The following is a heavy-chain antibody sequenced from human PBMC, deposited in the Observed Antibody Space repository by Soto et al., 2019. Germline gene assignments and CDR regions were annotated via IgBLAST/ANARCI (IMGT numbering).Heavy chain of an antibody. CDR1: GGSISSSNW. V-gene: IGHV4-4*02. CDR3: ATEKDGYSYGYFDY. Sequence: QVQLQESGPGLVKPSGTLSLTCAVSGGSISSSNWWSWVRQPPGKGLEWIGEIYHSGSTNYNPSLKSRVTISVDKSKNQFSLKRSSVTAADTAVYYCATEKDGYSYGYFDYWGQGTLVTVSS. D-gene: IGHD5-18*01. CDR2: IYHSGST. J-gene: IGHJ4*02.